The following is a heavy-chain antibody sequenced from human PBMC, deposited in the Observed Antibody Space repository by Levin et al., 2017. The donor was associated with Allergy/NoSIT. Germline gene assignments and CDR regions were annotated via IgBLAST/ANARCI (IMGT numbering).Heavy chain of an antibody. CDR2: ISGNGVRT. D-gene: IGHD3-3*01. Sequence: PGGSLRLSCSASGFTFSNYALGWVRRAPGKGLEWVAGISGNGVRTYYADSVRGRFTISRDNSQNTLYLQMNSLRAEDTAVYYCNSGDFDVWSGYYSFEYWGQGTLVTVSS. V-gene: IGHV3-23*01. J-gene: IGHJ4*02. CDR3: NSGDFDVWSGYYSFEY. CDR1: GFTFSNYA.